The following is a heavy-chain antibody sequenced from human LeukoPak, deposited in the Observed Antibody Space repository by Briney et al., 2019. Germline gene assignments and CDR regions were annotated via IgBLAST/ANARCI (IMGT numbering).Heavy chain of an antibody. CDR2: ITWDSDTK. J-gene: IGHJ3*02. CDR1: GFTFDHYA. CDR3: ARTYGDYDDAFDI. D-gene: IGHD4-17*01. Sequence: PGGSLRLSCAASGFTFDHYAMHWVRHPPGKGLEWVSGITWDSDTKCYADSVKGRFTISRDNAKNSLYLQMNYLRTEDMAVYYWARTYGDYDDAFDIGGQGKVVIVSS. V-gene: IGHV3-9*03.